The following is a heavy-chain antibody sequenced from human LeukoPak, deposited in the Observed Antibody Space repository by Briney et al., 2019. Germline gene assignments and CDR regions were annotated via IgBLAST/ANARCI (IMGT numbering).Heavy chain of an antibody. CDR1: GFTFSDYY. CDR3: AREPPWLRAFAY. CDR2: ISSSGSTI. D-gene: IGHD3-22*01. V-gene: IGHV3-11*04. Sequence: GGSLRLSCAVSGFTFSDYYMSWIRQAPGKGLEWVSYISSSGSTIYYADSVKGRFTISRDNAKNSLYLQMNSLRAEDTAVYYCAREPPWLRAFAYWGQGTLVTVSS. J-gene: IGHJ4*02.